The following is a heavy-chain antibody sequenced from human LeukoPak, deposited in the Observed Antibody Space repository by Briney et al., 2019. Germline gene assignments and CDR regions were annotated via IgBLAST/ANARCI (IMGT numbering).Heavy chain of an antibody. D-gene: IGHD4-17*01. CDR1: GGSLSSSC. V-gene: IGHV4-59*08. Sequence: SETLSLTCPVPGGSLSSSCWSWLRQPPGKGLDWVGYIYHTGNTDCNPSLKSRVPLSVDPPNTQPALRLSSVTAADTAVYYCAPHADYGFYSFVSWGQGTLVTVSS. J-gene: IGHJ4*02. CDR3: APHADYGFYSFVS. CDR2: IYHTGNT.